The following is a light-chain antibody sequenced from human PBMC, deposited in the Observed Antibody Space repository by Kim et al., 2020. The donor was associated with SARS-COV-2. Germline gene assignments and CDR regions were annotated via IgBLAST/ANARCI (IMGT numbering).Light chain of an antibody. J-gene: IGKJ4*01. Sequence: ASVRDRITISCRASQDIHNYLAWFQQKPGQAPKSLIYDVSILQSGVPSRFSGSGSGTHFTLTISNLQPEDFATYYCQHYNSYPHTFGGGTKVDIK. CDR1: QDIHNY. CDR3: QHYNSYPHT. CDR2: DVS. V-gene: IGKV1-16*01.